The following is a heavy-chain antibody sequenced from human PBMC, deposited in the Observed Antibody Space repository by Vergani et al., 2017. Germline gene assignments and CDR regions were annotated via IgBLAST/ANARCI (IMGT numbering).Heavy chain of an antibody. Sequence: QVTLKESGPVLVKPTETLTLTCTVSGFSLSNARMGVSWIRQPPGKALEWLAHIFSNDEKSYSTSLKSRLTISKDTSKGQVVLTMTNMDPVDTATYYCARTVGYPTMYSSSWSFDYWGQVTLVTVSS. V-gene: IGHV2-26*01. CDR3: ARTVGYPTMYSSSWSFDY. J-gene: IGHJ4*02. D-gene: IGHD6-13*01. CDR2: IFSNDEK. CDR1: GFSLSNARMG.